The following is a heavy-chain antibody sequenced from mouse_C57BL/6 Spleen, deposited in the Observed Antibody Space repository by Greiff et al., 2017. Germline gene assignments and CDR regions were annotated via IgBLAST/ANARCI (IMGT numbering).Heavy chain of an antibody. Sequence: EVKLQESGPGLVKPSQSLSLTCSVTGYSITSGYYWNWIRQFPGNKLEWMGYISYDGSNNYNPSLKNRISITRDTSKNQFFLKLNSVTTEDTATYYCARDGELTFDYWGQGTTLTVSS. CDR2: ISYDGSN. V-gene: IGHV3-6*01. CDR1: GYSITSGYY. CDR3: ARDGELTFDY. D-gene: IGHD1-1*01. J-gene: IGHJ2*01.